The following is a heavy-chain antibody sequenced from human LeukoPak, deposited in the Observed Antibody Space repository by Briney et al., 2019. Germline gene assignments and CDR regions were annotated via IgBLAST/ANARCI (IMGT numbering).Heavy chain of an antibody. D-gene: IGHD3-10*01. J-gene: IGHJ6*02. CDR3: ARGRSYYGSGSYYYYYGMDV. V-gene: IGHV4-34*01. CDR2: INHSGST. CDR1: GGSFSGYY. Sequence: SETLSLTCTVSGGSFSGYYWSWIRQPPGKGLEWVGEINHSGSTNYNPSLKSRVTISVDTSKNQFSLKLSSVTAADTAVYYCARGRSYYGSGSYYYYYGMDVWGQGTTVTVSS.